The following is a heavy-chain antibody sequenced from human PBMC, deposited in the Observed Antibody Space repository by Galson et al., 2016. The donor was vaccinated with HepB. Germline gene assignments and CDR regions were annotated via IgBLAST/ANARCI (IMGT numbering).Heavy chain of an antibody. CDR3: VHFFDSRIPASFDY. V-gene: IGHV2-5*02. Sequence: PALVKPTQTLTLTCTFSGFSLTTSGVAVGWIRQPPGKALEWLALIYWDDNKRYSPSLNSRLTITKDTSKNQVFLTMTNLDPVDTATYYCVHFFDSRIPASFDYWGQGTLVTVSS. CDR1: GFSLTTSGVA. D-gene: IGHD3/OR15-3a*01. J-gene: IGHJ4*02. CDR2: IYWDDNK.